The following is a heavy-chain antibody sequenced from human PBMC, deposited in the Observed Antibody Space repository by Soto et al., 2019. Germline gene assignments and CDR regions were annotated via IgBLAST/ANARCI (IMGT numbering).Heavy chain of an antibody. J-gene: IGHJ6*02. CDR2: ISSSSSTI. D-gene: IGHD6-19*01. CDR1: GFTFSSYS. V-gene: IGHV3-48*02. CDR3: ARSRGWATYYDGMDV. Sequence: EVQLVESGGGLVQPGGSLRLSCAASGFTFSSYSMNWVRQAPGKGLEWVSYISSSSSTIYYADSVKGRFTISRDNAKNSLYLQMNSLRDEDTAVYYCARSRGWATYYDGMDVWGQGTTVTVSS.